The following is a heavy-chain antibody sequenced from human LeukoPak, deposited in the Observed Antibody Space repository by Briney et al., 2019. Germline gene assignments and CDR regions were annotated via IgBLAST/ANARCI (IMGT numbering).Heavy chain of an antibody. D-gene: IGHD3-3*01. CDR2: ISAYNGNT. Sequence: ASVKVSCKASGYTFTSYGISWVRQAPGQGLEWMGWISAYNGNTNYAQKLQGRVTMTTDTSTSTAYMELRSLRSDDTAVYYCARERHDFWSGYWVYYYGMDVWGQGTTVTVSS. J-gene: IGHJ6*02. CDR1: GYTFTSYG. V-gene: IGHV1-18*01. CDR3: ARERHDFWSGYWVYYYGMDV.